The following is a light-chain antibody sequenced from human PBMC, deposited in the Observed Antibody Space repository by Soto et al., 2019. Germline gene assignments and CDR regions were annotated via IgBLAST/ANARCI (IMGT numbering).Light chain of an antibody. CDR1: QSISSY. Sequence: DIQMTQSPSSLSASVGDRVTITCRESQSISSYLNWYQQKPGKAPKLLIYAASSLQSGVPSRFSGSGSGTDFTLTISSLQPEDFATYYCPQSYSTPPTFGGGTKVEIK. J-gene: IGKJ4*01. V-gene: IGKV1-39*01. CDR2: AAS. CDR3: PQSYSTPPT.